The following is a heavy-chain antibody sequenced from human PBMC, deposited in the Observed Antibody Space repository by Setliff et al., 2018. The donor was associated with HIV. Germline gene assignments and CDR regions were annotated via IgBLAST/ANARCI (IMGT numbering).Heavy chain of an antibody. J-gene: IGHJ4*02. V-gene: IGHV4-59*04. CDR3: ATIKPGGASFDN. CDR2: IHNSGRT. Sequence: SETLSLTCAVSGGSSSSGYWSWIRQTPGKGLEWLGYIHNSGRTYYNPSLRSRLSMSVDTPNNQLSLKLSSVTAADTAIYYCATIKPGGASFDNWGQGTLVTVSS. D-gene: IGHD3-16*01. CDR1: GGSSSSGY.